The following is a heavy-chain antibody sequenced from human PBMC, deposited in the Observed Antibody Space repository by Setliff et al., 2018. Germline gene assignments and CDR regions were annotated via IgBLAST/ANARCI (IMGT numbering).Heavy chain of an antibody. CDR2: INQSGST. D-gene: IGHD2-8*01. V-gene: IGHV4-34*01. CDR3: ARDRQYCTSLSCLNSYFYYYAMDF. CDR1: GGSLSDYY. J-gene: IGHJ6*02. Sequence: SETLSLTCGGYGGSLSDYYWSWIRQPPGKGLEWIGEINQSGSTTYNPSPKGRDTISMDTSKNQSSLKLTSVTAADTAVYYWARDRQYCTSLSCLNSYFYYYAMDFWGQGTTVTVSS.